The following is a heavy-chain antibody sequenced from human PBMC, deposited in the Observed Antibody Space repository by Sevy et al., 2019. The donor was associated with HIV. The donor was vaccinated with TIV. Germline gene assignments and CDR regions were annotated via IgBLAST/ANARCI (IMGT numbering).Heavy chain of an antibody. J-gene: IGHJ6*02. CDR2: ISAYNGNT. CDR1: GYTFTSYG. Sequence: ASVKVSCKASGYTFTSYGISWVRQAPGQGLDWMGWISAYNGNTNYAQKLQGRVTMTTDTSTSTAYMELRSLRSDDTAVYYCARGAVVVVAATNYYYYGMDVWGQGTTVTVSS. V-gene: IGHV1-18*01. D-gene: IGHD2-15*01. CDR3: ARGAVVVVAATNYYYYGMDV.